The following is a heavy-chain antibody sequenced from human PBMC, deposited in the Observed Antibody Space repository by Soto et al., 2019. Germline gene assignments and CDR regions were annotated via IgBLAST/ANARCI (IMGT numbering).Heavy chain of an antibody. V-gene: IGHV3-13*05. D-gene: IGHD7-27*01. CDR3: ARAGWGRELDI. Sequence: EVQLVESGGGLVQPGGSLRLSCAASGFTFSSYDMHWVRQATGKGLEWVSAIGTAGDPYYPGSMKGRFTISRENAKNSLYLQRNSLSDGDPAVDYCARAGWGRELDIWGQGTMVTVSS. CDR2: IGTAGDP. J-gene: IGHJ3*02. CDR1: GFTFSSYD.